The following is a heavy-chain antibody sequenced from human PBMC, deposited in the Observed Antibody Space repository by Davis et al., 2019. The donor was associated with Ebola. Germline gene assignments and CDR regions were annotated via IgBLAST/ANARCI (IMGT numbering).Heavy chain of an antibody. V-gene: IGHV4-61*08. CDR1: GGSISSGGYY. D-gene: IGHD6-13*01. CDR2: IYYSGST. J-gene: IGHJ6*02. Sequence: MPSETLSLTCTVSGGSISSGGYYWSWIRQHPGKGLEWIGYIYYSGSTNYNPSLKSRVTISVETSKNQFSLKLSSVTAADTAVYYCARDRVAAAGRWYYYYGMDVWGQGTTVTVSS. CDR3: ARDRVAAAGRWYYYYGMDV.